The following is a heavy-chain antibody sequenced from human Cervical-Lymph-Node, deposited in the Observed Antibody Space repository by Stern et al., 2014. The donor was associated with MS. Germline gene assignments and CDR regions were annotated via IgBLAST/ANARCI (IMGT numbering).Heavy chain of an antibody. V-gene: IGHV1-18*01. CDR1: GYTFTNYA. D-gene: IGHD6-19*01. CDR3: ARDSSGFQF. CDR2: ISGYNGNT. Sequence: QMQLVQSGGEVKKPGASVKVSCKASGYTFTNYAISWVRQAPGQGLEWMGWISGYNGNTNYAQKFQGRVTMTTDTSTNTAYMELRSLRSDDTGLYYCARDSSGFQFWGQGTLVTVSS. J-gene: IGHJ1*01.